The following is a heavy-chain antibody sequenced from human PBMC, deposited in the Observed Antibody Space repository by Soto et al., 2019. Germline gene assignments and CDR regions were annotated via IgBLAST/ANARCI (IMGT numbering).Heavy chain of an antibody. Sequence: ESGGGLVQPGRSLRLSCAASGFTFDDYAMHWVRQAPGKGLEWVSGISWNSGSIGYADSVKGRFTISRDNAKNSLYLQMNSLRAEDTALYYCAKDGDFWSGYLDYWGQGTLVTVSS. V-gene: IGHV3-9*01. CDR3: AKDGDFWSGYLDY. CDR2: ISWNSGSI. CDR1: GFTFDDYA. J-gene: IGHJ4*02. D-gene: IGHD3-3*01.